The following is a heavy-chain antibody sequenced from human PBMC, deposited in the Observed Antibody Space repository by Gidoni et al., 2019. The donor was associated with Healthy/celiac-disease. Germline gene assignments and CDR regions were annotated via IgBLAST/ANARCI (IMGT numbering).Heavy chain of an antibody. D-gene: IGHD5-12*01. V-gene: IGHV4-39*01. CDR3: ASLRSYSGYVRDYGMDV. Sequence: ESGPGLVKPSETLSLTCTVTGGSISSSSYYWGWIRQPPGKGLEWIGSIYYSGSTYYNPSLKSRVTISVDTSKNLFPLKLSSVTAADTAVFCCASLRSYSGYVRDYGMDVWGQGTTSPSP. J-gene: IGHJ6*02. CDR2: IYYSGST. CDR1: GGSISSSSYY.